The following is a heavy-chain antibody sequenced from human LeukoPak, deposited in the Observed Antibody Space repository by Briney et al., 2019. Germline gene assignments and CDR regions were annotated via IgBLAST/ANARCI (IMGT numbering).Heavy chain of an antibody. J-gene: IGHJ4*02. CDR1: GFTFSSYA. Sequence: QTGGSLRLSCAASGFTFSSYAMSWVRQAPGKGLEWVSAISGSGGSTYYADSVKGRFTISRDNSKNTLYLQMNSLRAEDTAVYYCAKAPSYYYDSSGYYFWGQGTLVTVSS. CDR2: ISGSGGST. D-gene: IGHD3-22*01. V-gene: IGHV3-23*01. CDR3: AKAPSYYYDSSGYYF.